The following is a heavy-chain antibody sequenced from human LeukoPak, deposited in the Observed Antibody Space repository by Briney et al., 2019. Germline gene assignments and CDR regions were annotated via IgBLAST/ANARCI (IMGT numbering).Heavy chain of an antibody. CDR3: TAPYGDYGYGDY. D-gene: IGHD4-17*01. Sequence: GGSLRLSCAASGFTFSNAWMSWVRQAPGKGLEWVGRIKSKTDGGTTDYAAPVKGRFTISRDDSKNTLYLQMNSLKTEDTAVYYCTAPYGDYGYGDYWGQGTLVTVSS. J-gene: IGHJ4*02. V-gene: IGHV3-15*01. CDR1: GFTFSNAW. CDR2: IKSKTDGGTT.